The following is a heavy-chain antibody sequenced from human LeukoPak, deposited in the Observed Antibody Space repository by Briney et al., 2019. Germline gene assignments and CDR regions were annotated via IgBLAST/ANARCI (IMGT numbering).Heavy chain of an antibody. D-gene: IGHD2-21*02. CDR3: ARGVREDCGGDCYPFDY. V-gene: IGHV6-1*01. CDR2: TYYRSKWFY. Sequence: SQTLPLTCAISGDSVSSNSAAWNWIRQSPSRGLEWLGRTYYRSKWFYDYAVSLQSRIAINPDTSKNQFSLQLDSVTPEDTAVYYCARGVREDCGGDCYPFDYWGQGTLVTDPS. CDR1: GDSVSSNSAA. J-gene: IGHJ4*02.